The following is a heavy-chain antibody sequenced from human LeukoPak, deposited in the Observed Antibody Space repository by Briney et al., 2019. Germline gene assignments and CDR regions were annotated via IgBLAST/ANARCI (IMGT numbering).Heavy chain of an antibody. CDR3: ARGTIYRRNDY. Sequence: PETLSLTCAVYGGSFSGYYWSWIRQPPGKGLEWIGEINHSGSTNYNPSLKSRVTISVDTSKNQFSLKLSSVTAADTAVYYCARGTIYRRNDYWGQGTLVTVSS. V-gene: IGHV4-34*01. J-gene: IGHJ4*02. CDR2: INHSGST. CDR1: GGSFSGYY. D-gene: IGHD1-14*01.